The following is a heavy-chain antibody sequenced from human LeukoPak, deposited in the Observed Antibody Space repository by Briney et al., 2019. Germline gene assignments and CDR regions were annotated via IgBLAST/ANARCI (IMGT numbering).Heavy chain of an antibody. J-gene: IGHJ6*03. Sequence: GGSLRLSCAASGFTVSSNYMSWVRQAPGKGLEWVSVIYSAGYTYYADSVKGRFTISRDNSKNRVYLQMNSLKTEDTAVYYCAREGSGYSYVYYMDVWGKGTTVTVSS. CDR1: GFTVSSNY. CDR2: IYSAGYT. V-gene: IGHV3-66*02. D-gene: IGHD3-22*01. CDR3: AREGSGYSYVYYMDV.